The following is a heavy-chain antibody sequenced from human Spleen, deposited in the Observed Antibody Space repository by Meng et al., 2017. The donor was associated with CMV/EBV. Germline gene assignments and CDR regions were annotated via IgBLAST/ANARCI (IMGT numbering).Heavy chain of an antibody. V-gene: IGHV3-23*03. Sequence: GGSLRLSCAASGFTFNTYAMSWVRQAPGKGLEWISLIYTGGYTTYYADSVKGRFTISRDNAKSSLYLQISGLRAEDTAVYYCARDLIPRSQYYFEYWGQGTLVTVSS. J-gene: IGHJ4*02. CDR1: GFTFNTYA. CDR2: IYTGGYTT. CDR3: ARDLIPRSQYYFEY. D-gene: IGHD2-21*01.